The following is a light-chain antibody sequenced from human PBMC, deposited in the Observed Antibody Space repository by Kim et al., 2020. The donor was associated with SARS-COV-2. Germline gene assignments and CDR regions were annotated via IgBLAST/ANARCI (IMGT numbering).Light chain of an antibody. J-gene: IGKJ4*01. CDR2: GAT. V-gene: IGKV3-15*01. CDR3: QQYNNRPLT. CDR1: QSVDSN. Sequence: EIVMTQSPATLSVSPGERATLSCRASQSVDSNLAWYQQKPGQAPRLLIYGATTRATGIPARFGGSGSGTEFTLTISSLQSEDFALYYCQQYNNRPLTFAGGTKVDIK.